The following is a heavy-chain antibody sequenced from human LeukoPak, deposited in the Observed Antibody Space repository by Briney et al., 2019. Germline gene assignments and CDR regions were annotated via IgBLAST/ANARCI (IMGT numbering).Heavy chain of an antibody. CDR1: GGSISSYY. CDR2: IYHSGST. CDR3: ARADTNMLDY. J-gene: IGHJ4*02. V-gene: IGHV4-59*12. D-gene: IGHD5-18*01. Sequence: SETLSLTCTVSGGSISSYYWSWIRRPPGKGLEWIGYIYHSGSTYYNPSLKSRVTISVDRSKNQFSLKLSSVTAADTAVYYCARADTNMLDYWGQGTLVTVSS.